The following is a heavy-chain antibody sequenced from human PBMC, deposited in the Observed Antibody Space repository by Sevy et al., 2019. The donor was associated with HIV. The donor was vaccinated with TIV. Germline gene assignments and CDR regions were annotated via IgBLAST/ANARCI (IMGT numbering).Heavy chain of an antibody. J-gene: IGHJ4*02. D-gene: IGHD3-22*01. Sequence: GGSLRLSCAASGFTFSSYSMNWVRQAPGKGLEWVSSISSSSSYIYYADSVKGRFTISRDNAKNSLYLQMNSLRAEDTAVYYCARSLDSRGYFEFWGQGTLVTVSS. CDR3: ARSLDSRGYFEF. CDR1: GFTFSSYS. V-gene: IGHV3-21*01. CDR2: ISSSSSYI.